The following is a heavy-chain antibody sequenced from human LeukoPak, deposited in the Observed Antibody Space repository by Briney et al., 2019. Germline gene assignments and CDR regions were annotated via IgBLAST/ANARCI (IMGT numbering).Heavy chain of an antibody. Sequence: ASVKVSCKASGYTFTTYGISWVRQAPGQGLEWMGWTSAYNDKTKYAQKLEGRVTMTADTSTSTAYMEMRSLRSEDTAVYYCASPITGDDYYYGMDVWGQGTTVTVSS. D-gene: IGHD7-27*01. J-gene: IGHJ6*02. CDR3: ASPITGDDYYYGMDV. V-gene: IGHV1-18*01. CDR1: GYTFTTYG. CDR2: TSAYNDKT.